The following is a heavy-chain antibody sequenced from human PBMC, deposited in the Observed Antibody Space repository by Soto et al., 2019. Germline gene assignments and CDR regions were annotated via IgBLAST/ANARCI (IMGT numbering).Heavy chain of an antibody. Sequence: EVQLVESGGGLVQPGGSLRLSCAASGFTFSSYNMNWVRQAPGKGLEWISDISLSSSTIFYADSVKGRFTMSRDNAKNSLYMQMNSLRAEDTAVYYCARDSRNYYYYMDVGGKGTTVTVSS. J-gene: IGHJ6*03. CDR1: GFTFSSYN. V-gene: IGHV3-48*01. CDR2: ISLSSSTI. CDR3: ARDSRNYYYYMDV.